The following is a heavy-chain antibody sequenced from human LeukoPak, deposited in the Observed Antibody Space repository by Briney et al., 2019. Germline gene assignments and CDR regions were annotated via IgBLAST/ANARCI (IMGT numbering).Heavy chain of an antibody. D-gene: IGHD3-16*02. CDR1: GYTFTGYY. CDR2: INPNSGGT. Sequence: GASVKVSCKASGYTFTGYYMHWVRQAPGQGLEWMGWINPNSGGTNYAQKFQGRVTMTRDTSISTAYMELSRLRSDDTAVYYCASNLMITFGGVIASYGMDVWGQGTTVTVSS. CDR3: ASNLMITFGGVIASYGMDV. V-gene: IGHV1-2*02. J-gene: IGHJ6*02.